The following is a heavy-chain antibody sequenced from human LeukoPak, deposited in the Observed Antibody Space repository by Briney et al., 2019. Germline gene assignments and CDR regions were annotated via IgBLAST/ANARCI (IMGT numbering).Heavy chain of an antibody. CDR2: ISNSGST. CDR3: ARHFSSGWSDS. Sequence: PSETLSLTCTVSGGSISSYHWSWLRQPPGKGLEWIGYISNSGSTNYNPSLKSRVTISLDTSKNLFSLRLTSLTAADTAVYYCARHFSSGWSDSWGQGTMVTVSS. V-gene: IGHV4-59*01. CDR1: GGSISSYH. D-gene: IGHD6-19*01. J-gene: IGHJ5*01.